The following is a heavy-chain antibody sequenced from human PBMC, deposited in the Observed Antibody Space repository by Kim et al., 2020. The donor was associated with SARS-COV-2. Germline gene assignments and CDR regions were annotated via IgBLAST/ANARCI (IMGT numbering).Heavy chain of an antibody. J-gene: IGHJ4*02. Sequence: YYADSVRVRFTISRDKSHNTVFLQMNSLRVEDTAVYYCASHSSFWSGPCPHWGQATLVTVSS. V-gene: IGHV3-53*01. CDR3: ASHSSFWSGPCPH. D-gene: IGHD3-3*01.